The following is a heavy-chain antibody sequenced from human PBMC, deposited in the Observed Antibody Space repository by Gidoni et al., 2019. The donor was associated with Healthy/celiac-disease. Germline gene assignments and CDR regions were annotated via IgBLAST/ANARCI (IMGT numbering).Heavy chain of an antibody. CDR3: AKAQGGWELLEAFDY. CDR1: GFTFSSYA. D-gene: IGHD1-26*01. Sequence: EVQLLESGGGLVQPGGSLRLSCAASGFTFSSYAMSWVRQAPGKGLEWVAAISGSGGSTYYADSVKGRFTISRDNSKNTLYLQMNSLRAEDTAVYYCAKAQGGWELLEAFDYWGQGTLVTVSS. CDR2: ISGSGGST. J-gene: IGHJ4*02. V-gene: IGHV3-23*01.